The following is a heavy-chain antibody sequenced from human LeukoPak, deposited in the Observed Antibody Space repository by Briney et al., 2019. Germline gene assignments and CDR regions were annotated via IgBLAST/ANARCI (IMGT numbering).Heavy chain of an antibody. D-gene: IGHD3-10*01. CDR2: IIPIFGTA. CDR3: ATPSRGHAFDI. CDR1: GGTFSSYA. V-gene: IGHV1-69*05. Sequence: SVKVSCKASGGTFSSYAISWVRQAPGQGLEWMGGIIPIFGTANYAQKFQGRVTITTDESTDTLYMELSGLRVEDTAVYYCATPSRGHAFDIWGQGTMVTV. J-gene: IGHJ3*02.